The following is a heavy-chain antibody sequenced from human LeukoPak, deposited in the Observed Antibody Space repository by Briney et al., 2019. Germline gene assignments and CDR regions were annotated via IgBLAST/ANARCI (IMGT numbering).Heavy chain of an antibody. CDR2: INTSGGST. CDR1: GYTFTTYY. D-gene: IGHD2-15*01. J-gene: IGHJ1*01. Sequence: ASVKVSCKASGYTFTTYYMHWMRQAPGQGLKWMGIINTSGGSTSYAQKFQGRVTITTDESTSTAYMELSSLRSEDTAVYHCARGGGSQYFQHWGQGTLVTVSS. V-gene: IGHV1-46*01. CDR3: ARGGGSQYFQH.